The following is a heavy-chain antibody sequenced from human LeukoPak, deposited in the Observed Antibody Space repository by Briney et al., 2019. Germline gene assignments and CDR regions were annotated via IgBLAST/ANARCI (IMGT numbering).Heavy chain of an antibody. CDR2: IFPIFGTA. Sequence: GASVKVSCKASGGTFSSYAISWVRQAPGQGLEWMGGIFPIFGTANYAQKFQGRVTITADKSTSTAYMELSSLRPEDTAVYYCARGRPTTSIAAAGVNWFDPWGQGTLVTVSS. D-gene: IGHD6-13*01. J-gene: IGHJ5*02. CDR1: GGTFSSYA. CDR3: ARGRPTTSIAAAGVNWFDP. V-gene: IGHV1-69*06.